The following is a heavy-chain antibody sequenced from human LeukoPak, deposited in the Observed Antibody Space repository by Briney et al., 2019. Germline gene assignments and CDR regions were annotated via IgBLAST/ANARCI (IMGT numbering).Heavy chain of an antibody. Sequence: PGGSLRLSCTASGFTFSSYGMNWVRQAPGQGLEWVSYIRSTSGTIYYADSVKGRFTISRDNAKTSLFLQMDSLRDEDTAVYYCARDLWGTSGYRFDYWGQGTLVTVSS. D-gene: IGHD3-22*01. J-gene: IGHJ4*02. V-gene: IGHV3-48*02. CDR3: ARDLWGTSGYRFDY. CDR2: IRSTSGTI. CDR1: GFTFSSYG.